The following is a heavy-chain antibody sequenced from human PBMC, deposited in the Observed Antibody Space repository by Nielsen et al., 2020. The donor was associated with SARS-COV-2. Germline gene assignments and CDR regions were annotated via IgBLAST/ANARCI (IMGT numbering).Heavy chain of an antibody. Sequence: GESLKISCAASGFTFSSYAMHWVRQAPGKGLEYVSAISSNGGSTYYANSVKGRFTISRDNSKNTLYLQMGSLRAEDMAVYYCARERAVTNRYYYYYYGMDVWGQGTTVTVSS. CDR3: ARERAVTNRYYYYYYGMDV. CDR2: ISSNGGST. J-gene: IGHJ6*02. CDR1: GFTFSSYA. D-gene: IGHD4-17*01. V-gene: IGHV3-64*01.